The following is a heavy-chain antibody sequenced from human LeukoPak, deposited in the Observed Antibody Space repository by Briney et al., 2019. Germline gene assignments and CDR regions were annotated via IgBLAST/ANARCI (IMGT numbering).Heavy chain of an antibody. D-gene: IGHD2-15*01. CDR2: IYYSGST. CDR3: ARYIVFRYYSMDV. V-gene: IGHV4-61*01. Sequence: PSETLSLTCTVSGGSVSSGSYYWSWIRQPPGKGLEWIGYIYYSGSTNYNPSLKSRVTISVDTSKNQFSLKLSSVTAADTAVYYCARYIVFRYYSMDVWGKGTTVTVSS. CDR1: GGSVSSGSYY. J-gene: IGHJ6*04.